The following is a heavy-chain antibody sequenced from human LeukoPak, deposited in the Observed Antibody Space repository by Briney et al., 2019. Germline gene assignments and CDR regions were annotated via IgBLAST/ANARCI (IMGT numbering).Heavy chain of an antibody. Sequence: PGGSLRLSCAASGFTFRSYAMHWVRQAPGKGLEWVTVISYDGSNEYYADSVKGRITISRDNSKDTLYLQMNSLRAEDTAVYYCASGGDTDSRYFKYWGQGTLVTVSS. CDR2: ISYDGSNE. CDR3: ASGGDTDSRYFKY. V-gene: IGHV3-30-3*01. J-gene: IGHJ1*01. CDR1: GFTFRSYA. D-gene: IGHD3-22*01.